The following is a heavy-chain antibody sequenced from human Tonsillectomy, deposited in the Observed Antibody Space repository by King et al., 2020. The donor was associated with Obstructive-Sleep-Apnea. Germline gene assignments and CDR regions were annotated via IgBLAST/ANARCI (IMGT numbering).Heavy chain of an antibody. D-gene: IGHD1-26*01. CDR1: GFTFSSYS. CDR2: ISSDGRRN. V-gene: IGHV3-30*03. J-gene: IGHJ4*02. CDR3: SRETGGVGQMSSSDFDY. Sequence: VQSGRSLRLSCAASGFTFSSYSMHWVRQAPGKGLEGMAVISSDGRRNFHAGSVKGRFNISRDNSKNTLYLDLNSLRAEDTAVYYCSRETGGVGQMSSSDFDYWGQGTLVTVSS.